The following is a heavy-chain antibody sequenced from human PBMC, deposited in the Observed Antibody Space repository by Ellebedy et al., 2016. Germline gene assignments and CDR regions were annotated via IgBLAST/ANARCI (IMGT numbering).Heavy chain of an antibody. J-gene: IGHJ4*02. D-gene: IGHD5-18*01. CDR2: INPNSSAT. CDR1: GYTFIGYY. CDR3: VRDVTASRDY. Sequence: ASVKVSCKTSGYTFIGYYMHWVRQAPGHGLEWMLWINPNSSATKYAQKFQGRVSMTRDTSISPAYMELTRLRSDDTAMYYCVRDVTASRDYWGQGTLVTVSS. V-gene: IGHV1-2*02.